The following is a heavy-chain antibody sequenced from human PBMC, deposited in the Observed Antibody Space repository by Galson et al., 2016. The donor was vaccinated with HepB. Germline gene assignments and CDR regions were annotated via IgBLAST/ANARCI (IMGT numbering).Heavy chain of an antibody. CDR3: ARGLVGSGMDV. V-gene: IGHV3-20*01. J-gene: IGHJ6*02. Sequence: SLRLSCAVSGFTSDDYGMTWVRQAPGKGLEGVAGINWSGDSTAYADSVKGRFTMYRDDARNSLYLQMSSLRVEDTALYQCARGLVGSGMDVWGQGTTVPVSS. CDR1: GFTSDDYG. CDR2: INWSGDST. D-gene: IGHD3-10*01.